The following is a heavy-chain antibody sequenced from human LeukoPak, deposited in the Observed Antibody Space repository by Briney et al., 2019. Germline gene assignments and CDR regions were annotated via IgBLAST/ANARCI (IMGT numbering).Heavy chain of an antibody. D-gene: IGHD2-21*02. CDR3: ARHGLGVTGPYNWFDA. CDR1: GYTFISYW. V-gene: IGHV5-51*01. J-gene: IGHJ5*02. Sequence: GESLNISCKSPGYTFISYWIGWVRHMPGKGLDGMGIIYPGDSDTRYSPSFQGQVTISAHKSISTAYLEWSSLKASDRAMYSCARHGLGVTGPYNWFDAWGQGTLVTVSS. CDR2: IYPGDSDT.